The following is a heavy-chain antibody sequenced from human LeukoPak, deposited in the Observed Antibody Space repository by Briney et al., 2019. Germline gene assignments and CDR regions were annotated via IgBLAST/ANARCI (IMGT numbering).Heavy chain of an antibody. Sequence: PGGSLRLSCAASGFTFSSYWIHWVRQTPGQGLVWVSHINSDGSSTIYADSVKGRFTISRDNAENTVYLRMKSLRAEDTAVYYCAREVVLAATSTFDIWGQGTMVTVSS. J-gene: IGHJ3*02. CDR2: INSDGSST. D-gene: IGHD2-15*01. CDR1: GFTFSSYW. CDR3: AREVVLAATSTFDI. V-gene: IGHV3-74*01.